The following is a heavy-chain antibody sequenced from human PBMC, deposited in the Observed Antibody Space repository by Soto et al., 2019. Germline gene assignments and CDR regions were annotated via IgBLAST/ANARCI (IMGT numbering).Heavy chain of an antibody. V-gene: IGHV1-46*03. CDR2: IYPGGVNI. Sequence: ASVKVCCKAIGYSFTSHYMHWVRQAPGQGLEWMGTIYPGGVNIGYAQKFKGRVTMTKDTSTSTVYMELNSLTSGDTAVYYCARDQSWHDLVWWSDPWAQGTLVTVSS. CDR1: GYSFTSHY. J-gene: IGHJ5*02. CDR3: ARDQSWHDLVWWSDP. D-gene: IGHD1-1*01.